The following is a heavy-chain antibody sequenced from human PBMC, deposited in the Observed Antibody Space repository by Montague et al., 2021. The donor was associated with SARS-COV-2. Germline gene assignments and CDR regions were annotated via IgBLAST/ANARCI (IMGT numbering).Heavy chain of an antibody. J-gene: IGHJ3*02. CDR2: IYYSGGT. Sequence: SETLSLTCTVSGGSISSSSYYWGWIRQPPGKGLEWIGSIYYSGGTYYNPSLKSRVTISVDTSKNQFSLKLSSVTAADMAVYYCASPTYYYDSSGSDAFDIWGQGTMVTVSS. V-gene: IGHV4-39*01. D-gene: IGHD3-22*01. CDR1: GGSISSSSYY. CDR3: ASPTYYYDSSGSDAFDI.